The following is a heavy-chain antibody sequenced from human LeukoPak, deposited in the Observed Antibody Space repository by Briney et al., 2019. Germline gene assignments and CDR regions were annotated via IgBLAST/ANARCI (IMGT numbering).Heavy chain of an antibody. V-gene: IGHV4-4*07. CDR2: IYTSGST. J-gene: IGHJ4*02. CDR1: GGSISSYY. Sequence: SETLSLTCTVSGGSISSYYWSWIRQPAGKGLEWIGRIYTSGSTNYNPSLKSRVTISVDTSKNQFSLKLSSVTAADTAVYYCARGLAVAVWGDYWGQGTLVTVSS. D-gene: IGHD3-16*01. CDR3: ARGLAVAVWGDY.